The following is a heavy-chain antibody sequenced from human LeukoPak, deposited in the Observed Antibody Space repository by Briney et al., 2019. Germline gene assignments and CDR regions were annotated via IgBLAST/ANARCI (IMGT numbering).Heavy chain of an antibody. CDR2: INPNSGGT. CDR1: GYTFTGYY. D-gene: IGHD3-10*01. J-gene: IGHJ5*02. Sequence: ASVKVSCKASGYTFTGYYMHWVRQAPGQGLEWMGWINPNSGGTNYAQKFQGRVTMTRDTSISTAYMELSRLRSDDTAVYYCASAMVRGVRGGNWFDTWGQGTLVTVSS. CDR3: ASAMVRGVRGGNWFDT. V-gene: IGHV1-2*02.